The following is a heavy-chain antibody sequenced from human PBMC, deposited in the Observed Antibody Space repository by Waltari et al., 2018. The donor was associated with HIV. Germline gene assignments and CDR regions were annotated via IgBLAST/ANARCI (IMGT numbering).Heavy chain of an antibody. D-gene: IGHD3-22*01. CDR2: IYYSGST. Sequence: QLQLQESGPGLVKPSETLSLTCTVSGGSISSSSYYWGWIRQPPGKGLEWNGNIYYSGSTYYSPSLKSRVTMSVDTSKNQFSLKLSSVTAADTAVYYCARLEIDNSGYYYDDHWGQGTLVTVSS. J-gene: IGHJ4*02. CDR1: GGSISSSSYY. V-gene: IGHV4-39*01. CDR3: ARLEIDNSGYYYDDH.